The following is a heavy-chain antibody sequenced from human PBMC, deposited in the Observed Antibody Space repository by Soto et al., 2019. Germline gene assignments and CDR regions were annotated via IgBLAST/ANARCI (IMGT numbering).Heavy chain of an antibody. CDR3: ATAPGGGHYYMDV. CDR1: GYTLTELS. D-gene: IGHD3-16*01. V-gene: IGHV1-24*01. CDR2: FDPEDGET. Sequence: GASVKVSWKVSGYTLTELSMHWVRQAPGKGLEWMGGFDPEDGETIYAQKFQGRVTMTEDTSTDTAYMELSSLRSEDTAVYYCATAPGGGHYYMDVWGKGTTVTVSS. J-gene: IGHJ6*03.